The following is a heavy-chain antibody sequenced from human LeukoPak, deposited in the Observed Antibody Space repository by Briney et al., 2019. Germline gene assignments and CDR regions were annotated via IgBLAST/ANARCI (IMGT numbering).Heavy chain of an antibody. CDR3: AKRQYGDYGYYYYGMDV. V-gene: IGHV3-23*01. CDR1: GFTFSSYA. Sequence: PGGSLRLSCAASGFTFSSYAMTWVRQAPGKGLEWVSAISGSGGSTYFADSVKGRFTISRDNPENTLYLQMNSLRAEDTAVYYCAKRQYGDYGYYYYGMDVWGQGTTVTVSS. D-gene: IGHD4-17*01. CDR2: ISGSGGST. J-gene: IGHJ6*02.